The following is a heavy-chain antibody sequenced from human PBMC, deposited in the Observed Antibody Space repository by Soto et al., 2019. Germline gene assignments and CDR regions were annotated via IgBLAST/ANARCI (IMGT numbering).Heavy chain of an antibody. CDR1: RFSFSVYG. CDR2: ISYDGGNK. V-gene: IGHV3-30*18. D-gene: IGHD1-7*01. J-gene: IGHJ4*02. CDR3: ANARNWYYADLAF. Sequence: QVQLVESGGGVVQPGRSLRLSCAASRFSFSVYGMHWVRQTPGKALEWVAVISYDGGNKHYADSVKGRFTVSRDNSMNTLYLPMNNLRGEATTVSYCANARNWYYADLAFWGQGSLFIVSS.